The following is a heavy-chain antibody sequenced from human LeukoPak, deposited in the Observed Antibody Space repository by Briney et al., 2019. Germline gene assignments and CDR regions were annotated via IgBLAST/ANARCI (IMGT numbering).Heavy chain of an antibody. Sequence: GASVKVSCKASGYTFTSYDINWVRQATGQGLEWMGWMNPNSGNTGYAQKFQGRVTMTRNTSISTAYMELSSLRSEDTAMYYCARVGEYSSSSDYYYYGMDVWGQGTTVTVSS. V-gene: IGHV1-8*01. J-gene: IGHJ6*02. D-gene: IGHD6-6*01. CDR3: ARVGEYSSSSDYYYYGMDV. CDR2: MNPNSGNT. CDR1: GYTFTSYD.